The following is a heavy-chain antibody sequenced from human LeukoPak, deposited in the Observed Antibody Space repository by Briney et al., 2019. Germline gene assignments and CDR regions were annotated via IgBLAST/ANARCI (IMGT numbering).Heavy chain of an antibody. Sequence: PSETLSLTCTVSGGSISSSSYFWGWIRQPPGKGLEWIGSIYYSGSTYYNPSLKSRVTISVDTSKNKFSLKLSSVTAADTAVYYCARDPYCSGGICQDYWGQGTLVTVSS. CDR3: ARDPYCSGGICQDY. V-gene: IGHV4-39*07. J-gene: IGHJ4*02. CDR1: GGSISSSSYF. D-gene: IGHD2-15*01. CDR2: IYYSGST.